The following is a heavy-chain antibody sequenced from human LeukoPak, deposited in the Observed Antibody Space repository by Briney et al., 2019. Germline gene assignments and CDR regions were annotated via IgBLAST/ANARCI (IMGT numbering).Heavy chain of an antibody. CDR1: GGSISSSSYY. CDR3: ARLSRTVEMATIEDY. CDR2: IYYSGST. V-gene: IGHV4-39*07. J-gene: IGHJ4*02. Sequence: SETLSLTCTVSGGSISSSSYYWGWLRQPPGKGLEWIGSIYYSGSTYYNPSLKSRVTISVDTSKNQFSLKLSSVTAADTAVYYCARLSRTVEMATIEDYWGQGTLVTVSS. D-gene: IGHD5-24*01.